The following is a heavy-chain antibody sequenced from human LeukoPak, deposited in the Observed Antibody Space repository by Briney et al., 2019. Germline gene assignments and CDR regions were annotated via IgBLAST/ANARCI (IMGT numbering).Heavy chain of an antibody. D-gene: IGHD3-22*01. J-gene: IGHJ5*02. CDR1: GYTFTGYG. Sequence: ASVKVSCRASGYTFTGYGVTWVRQAPGQALEWMGWITVYNNVTKSAQKFQDRVTMTTDTSTSTAYMELRSLRSDDTAVYYCARDQYYDSKGWFDPWGQGTLVTVSS. V-gene: IGHV1-18*01. CDR3: ARDQYYDSKGWFDP. CDR2: ITVYNNVT.